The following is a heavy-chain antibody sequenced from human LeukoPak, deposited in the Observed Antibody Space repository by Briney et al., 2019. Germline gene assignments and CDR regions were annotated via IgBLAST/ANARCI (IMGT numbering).Heavy chain of an antibody. CDR3: ARAQYSSGWQLPIVDY. V-gene: IGHV4-59*11. J-gene: IGHJ4*02. CDR1: GGSISSHY. D-gene: IGHD6-19*01. Sequence: NSSETLSLTCTVSGGSISSHYWSWIRQPPGKGLEWIGYIYYSGSTNYNPSLKSRVTISVDTSKNQFSLKLSSVTAADTAVYYCARAQYSSGWQLPIVDYWGQGTPVTVSS. CDR2: IYYSGST.